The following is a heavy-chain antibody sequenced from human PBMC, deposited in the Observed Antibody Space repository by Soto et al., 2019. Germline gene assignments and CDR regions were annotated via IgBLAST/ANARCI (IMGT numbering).Heavy chain of an antibody. D-gene: IGHD3-22*01. CDR2: ITSDSSTR. J-gene: IGHJ3*02. V-gene: IGHV3-48*01. CDR3: ASNTMIAAHDAFDI. Sequence: GGSLRLSCAVSGFTFSSFGMNWVRQAPGKGLEWISYITSDSSTRHYADSVKGRFTISRDNSKNTLYLQMNSLRAEDTAVYYCASNTMIAAHDAFDIWGQGTMVTVSS. CDR1: GFTFSSFG.